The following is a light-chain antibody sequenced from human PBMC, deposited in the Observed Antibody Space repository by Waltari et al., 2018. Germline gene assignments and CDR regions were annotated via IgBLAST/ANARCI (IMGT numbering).Light chain of an antibody. V-gene: IGLV1-47*01. CDR1: NSNIGNNH. J-gene: IGLJ2*01. CDR3: AVWDDSLSAVV. CDR2: GNH. Sequence: QSVLTQPPSASETPGQRITISCSGINSNIGNNHVSCYQQLPGTTPKLLIYGNHQRPSGVPDRFSGSKSGASASLAISGLRSEDEADYYCAVWDDSLSAVVFGGGTKLTV.